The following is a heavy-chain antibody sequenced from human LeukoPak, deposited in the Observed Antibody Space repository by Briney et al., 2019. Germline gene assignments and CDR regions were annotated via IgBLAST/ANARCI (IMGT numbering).Heavy chain of an antibody. CDR3: ARNYYYGSGSYSYYYYGMDV. D-gene: IGHD3-10*01. CDR2: IYHSGST. V-gene: IGHV4-30-2*01. CDR1: GGSISSGGYS. J-gene: IGHJ6*02. Sequence: KSSETLSLTCAVSGGSISSGGYSWSWIRQPPGKGLEWIGYIYHSGSTYYNPSLKSRVTISVDRSKNQFSLKLSSVTAADTAVYYCARNYYYGSGSYSYYYYGMDVWGQGTTVTVSS.